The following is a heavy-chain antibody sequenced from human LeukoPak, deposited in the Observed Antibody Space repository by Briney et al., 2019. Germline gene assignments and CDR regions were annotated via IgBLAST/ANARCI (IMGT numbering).Heavy chain of an antibody. J-gene: IGHJ4*02. CDR2: INPSGGST. Sequence: ASVKVSCKASGYTFTSYYMHWVRQAPGQGLEWMGIINPSGGSTSYAQKFQGRATITADESTNTAYMELGSLTSEDTAIYYCATDYGGNAKRGAPGGSYYWGQGTLVTVST. D-gene: IGHD4-23*01. CDR1: GYTFTSYY. V-gene: IGHV1-46*01. CDR3: ATDYGGNAKRGAPGGSYY.